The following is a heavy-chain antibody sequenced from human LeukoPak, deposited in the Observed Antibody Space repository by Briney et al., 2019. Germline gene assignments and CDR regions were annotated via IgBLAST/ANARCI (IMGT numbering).Heavy chain of an antibody. D-gene: IGHD5-24*01. Sequence: ASVKVSCKASGYTFTSYYMHWVRQAPGQGLEWMGVINPSGGSTTCAQKFQGRVTMTRDTSTSTVYMELSSLRSEDTAVYYCARDMMATIKVSKLGGFDIWGQGTMVTVSS. CDR2: INPSGGST. J-gene: IGHJ3*02. CDR3: ARDMMATIKVSKLGGFDI. CDR1: GYTFTSYY. V-gene: IGHV1-46*01.